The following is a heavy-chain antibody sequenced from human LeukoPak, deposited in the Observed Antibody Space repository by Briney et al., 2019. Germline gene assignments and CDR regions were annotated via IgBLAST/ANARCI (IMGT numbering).Heavy chain of an antibody. CDR1: GFTFSSYW. CDR3: AELGITMIGGV. Sequence: GGSLRLSCVASGFTFSSYWMTWVRQAPGKGLEWVANIKTDGSQIYYVDSVKGRFTISRDNAKNSLYLQMNSLRAEDTAVYYCAELGITMIGGVWGKGTTVTISS. D-gene: IGHD3-10*02. J-gene: IGHJ6*04. V-gene: IGHV3-7*01. CDR2: IKTDGSQI.